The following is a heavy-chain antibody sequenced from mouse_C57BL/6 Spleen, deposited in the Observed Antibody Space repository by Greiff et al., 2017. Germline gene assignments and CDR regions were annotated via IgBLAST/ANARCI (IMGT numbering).Heavy chain of an antibody. CDR3: ARWDYDYDDGAMDY. D-gene: IGHD2-4*01. V-gene: IGHV1-55*01. CDR1: GYTFTSYW. Sequence: QVQLQQPGAELVKPGASVKMSCKASGYTFTSYWITWVKQRPGQGLEWIGDIYPGSGSTNYNEKFKSKATLTVDTSSSTAYMQLSSLTSEDSAVYYCARWDYDYDDGAMDYWGQGTSVTVSS. J-gene: IGHJ4*01. CDR2: IYPGSGST.